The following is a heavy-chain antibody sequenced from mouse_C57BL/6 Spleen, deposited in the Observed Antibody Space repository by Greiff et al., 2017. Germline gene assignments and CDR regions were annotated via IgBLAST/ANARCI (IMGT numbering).Heavy chain of an antibody. Sequence: EVMLVESGGGLVKPGGSLKLSCAASGFTFSDYGMHWVRQAPEKGLEWVAYISSGSSTIYYADTVKGRFTISRDNAKNTLFLQMTSLRSEDTAMYYCARQGDGGDYWGQGTTLTVSS. V-gene: IGHV5-17*01. J-gene: IGHJ2*01. CDR1: GFTFSDYG. CDR2: ISSGSSTI. CDR3: ARQGDGGDY. D-gene: IGHD3-3*01.